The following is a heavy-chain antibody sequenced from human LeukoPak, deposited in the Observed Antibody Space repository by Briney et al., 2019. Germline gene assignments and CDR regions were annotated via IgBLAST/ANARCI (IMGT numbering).Heavy chain of an antibody. J-gene: IGHJ4*02. CDR1: GYTFTSYD. CDR3: ARQEGELLPRYFDY. D-gene: IGHD1-26*01. Sequence: GASVKVSCKASGYTFTSYDINWVRQATGQGLEWMGWMNPNSGNTGYAQKFQGRVTMTRNTSISTAYMELSSLRSEDTAVYYCARQEGELLPRYFDYWGQGTLVTVSS. V-gene: IGHV1-8*01. CDR2: MNPNSGNT.